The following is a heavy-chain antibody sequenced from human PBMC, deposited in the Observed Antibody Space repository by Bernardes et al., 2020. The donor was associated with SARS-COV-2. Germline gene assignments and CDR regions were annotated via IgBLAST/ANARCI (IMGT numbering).Heavy chain of an antibody. D-gene: IGHD1-7*01. J-gene: IGHJ4*02. V-gene: IGHV3-30-3*01. CDR2: ISYDGSSE. CDR1: GFSFSSYA. Sequence: GFLKLSCVASGFSFSSYAIQWVRRAPGRGLEWVALISYDGSSEYYADSVKGRFTVSRDNSKNTVFLQMNSLRADDSAVYFCARDSPIWNYGGFFDYWGQGTLVTVSS. CDR3: ARDSPIWNYGGFFDY.